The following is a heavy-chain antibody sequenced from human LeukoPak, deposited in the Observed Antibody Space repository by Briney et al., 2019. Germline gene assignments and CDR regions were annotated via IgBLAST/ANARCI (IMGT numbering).Heavy chain of an antibody. J-gene: IGHJ3*02. Sequence: GGSPRLSCAASGFTFSSYSMNWVRQAPGKGLEWVSSISSSSSYIYYADSVKGRFTISRDNAKNSLYLQMNSLRAEDTAVYYCAREPNYYDSSGYRPNDAFDIWGQGTMVTVSS. V-gene: IGHV3-21*04. CDR3: AREPNYYDSSGYRPNDAFDI. CDR2: ISSSSSYI. D-gene: IGHD3-22*01. CDR1: GFTFSSYS.